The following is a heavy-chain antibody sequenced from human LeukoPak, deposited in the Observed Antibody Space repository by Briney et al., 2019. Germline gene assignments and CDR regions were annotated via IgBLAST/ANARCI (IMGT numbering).Heavy chain of an antibody. CDR3: ARGTHERHYYDSSGYYWK. CDR2: INHGGST. V-gene: IGHV4-34*01. CDR1: GGSFSGYY. Sequence: SETLSLTCAVYGGSFSGYYWSWIRQPPGKGLEWIGEINHGGSTNYNPSLKSRVTISVDTSKNQFSLKLSSVTAADTAVYYCARGTHERHYYDSSGYYWKWGQGTLVTVSS. J-gene: IGHJ4*02. D-gene: IGHD3-22*01.